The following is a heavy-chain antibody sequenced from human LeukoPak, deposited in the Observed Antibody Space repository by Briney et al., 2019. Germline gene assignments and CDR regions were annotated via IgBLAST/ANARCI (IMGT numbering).Heavy chain of an antibody. V-gene: IGHV4-59*08. J-gene: IGHJ5*02. CDR3: ARHPSQLLYWFDP. CDR2: IYYSGST. Sequence: PSETLSLTCTVSGGSISSYYWSWIRQPPGKGLEWIGYIYYSGSTNYSPSLKSRVTISVDTSKNQFSLKLSSVTAADTAVYYCARHPSQLLYWFDPWGQGTLVTVSS. D-gene: IGHD2-2*01. CDR1: GGSISSYY.